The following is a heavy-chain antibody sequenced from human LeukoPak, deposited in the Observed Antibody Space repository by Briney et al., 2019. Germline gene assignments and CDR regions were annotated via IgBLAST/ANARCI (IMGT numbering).Heavy chain of an antibody. V-gene: IGHV1-8*01. CDR3: ARGRYSSSWYSQDAFDY. CDR2: MNPKSGNT. D-gene: IGHD6-13*01. J-gene: IGHJ4*02. Sequence: ASVKVSCKASGYTFITYDINWVRQAPGQGLEWMGWMNPKSGNTGYAQKFQGRVTMTRDTSIRTAYMELSSLRSEDTAVYYCARGRYSSSWYSQDAFDYWGQGTLVTVSS. CDR1: GYTFITYD.